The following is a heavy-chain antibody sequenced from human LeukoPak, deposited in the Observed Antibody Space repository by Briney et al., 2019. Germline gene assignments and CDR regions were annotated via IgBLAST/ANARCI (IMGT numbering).Heavy chain of an antibody. V-gene: IGHV3-53*01. CDR2: IYTGGST. J-gene: IGHJ4*02. CDR3: AREDTNYGRTIFDY. D-gene: IGHD4-11*01. Sequence: PGGSLRLSCAASGFTVSTKYMTWVRQAPGKGLERVSVIYTGGSTYYADSVKGRFTISRDNSKNTLYLQMNSLGAEDTAVYYCAREDTNYGRTIFDYWGQGTLVTVSS. CDR1: GFTVSTKY.